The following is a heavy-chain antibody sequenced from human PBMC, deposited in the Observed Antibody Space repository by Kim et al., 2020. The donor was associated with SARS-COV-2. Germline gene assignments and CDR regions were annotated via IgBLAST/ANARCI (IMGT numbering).Heavy chain of an antibody. D-gene: IGHD3-10*01. Sequence: SETLSPTCTVSGGSISSSSYYWGWIRQPPGKGLEWIGSIYYSGSTYYNPSLKSRVTISVDTSKNQFSLKLSSVTAADTAVYYCARHLPIYGSGSYYNDN. V-gene: IGHV4-39*01. CDR2: IYYSGST. J-gene: IGHJ5*01. CDR3: ARHLPIYGSGSYYNDN. CDR1: GGSISSSSYY.